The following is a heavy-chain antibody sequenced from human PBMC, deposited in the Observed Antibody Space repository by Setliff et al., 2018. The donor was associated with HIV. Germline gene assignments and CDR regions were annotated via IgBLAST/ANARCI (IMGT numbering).Heavy chain of an antibody. CDR3: ARVVPLRDSSGSIDY. Sequence: SDTLSLTCTVSGGSISSYYWSWIRQPPGKGLEWIGYIYYSGSTNYNPSLKSRVTISVDTSKNQFSLKLSSVTAADTAVYYCARVVPLRDSSGSIDYWGQGTLVTVSS. J-gene: IGHJ4*02. V-gene: IGHV4-59*01. CDR2: IYYSGST. CDR1: GGSISSYY. D-gene: IGHD6-19*01.